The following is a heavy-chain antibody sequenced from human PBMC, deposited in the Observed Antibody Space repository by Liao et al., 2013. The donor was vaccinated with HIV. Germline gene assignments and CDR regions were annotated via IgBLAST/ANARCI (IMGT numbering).Heavy chain of an antibody. D-gene: IGHD4-11*01. Sequence: QVQLQESGPGLVKPSETLSLTCTVSGGSISSYYWSWIRQPPGKGLEWIGEINHSGSTNYNPSLKSRVTISVDTSKNQFSLKLSSVTAADTAVYYCARDNSNYVFRLFDYWGQGTLVTVSS. CDR3: ARDNSNYVFRLFDY. CDR2: INHSGST. J-gene: IGHJ4*02. V-gene: IGHV4-59*12. CDR1: GGSISSYY.